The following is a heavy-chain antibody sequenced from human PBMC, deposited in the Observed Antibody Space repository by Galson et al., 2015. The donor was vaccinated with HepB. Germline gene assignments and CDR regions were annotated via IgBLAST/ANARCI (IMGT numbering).Heavy chain of an antibody. Sequence: SLRLSCAASGFTFSNAWMSWVRQAPGKGLEWVGRIKRKTDGGTTDYAAPVKGRFTISRDDSKNTLYLQMNSLKTEDTAVYYCTTSLVVTPTDFDYWGQGTLVTVSS. D-gene: IGHD4-23*01. CDR1: GFTFSNAW. J-gene: IGHJ4*02. CDR3: TTSLVVTPTDFDY. CDR2: IKRKTDGGTT. V-gene: IGHV3-15*01.